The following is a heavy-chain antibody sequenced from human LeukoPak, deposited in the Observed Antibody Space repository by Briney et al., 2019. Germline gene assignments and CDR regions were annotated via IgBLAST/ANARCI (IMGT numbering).Heavy chain of an antibody. CDR3: ARQRNMVRGAPLFDY. CDR2: ISAYHGNT. CDR1: GYTFTDYN. V-gene: IGHV1-18*04. D-gene: IGHD3-10*01. Sequence: ASVKVSCKTSGYTFTDYNVYWVRQAPGQGLEWMGWISAYHGNTSYAQKLQGRVTMTTDTSTSTAYMELRSLRSDDTAVYYCARQRNMVRGAPLFDYWGQGTLVTVSS. J-gene: IGHJ4*02.